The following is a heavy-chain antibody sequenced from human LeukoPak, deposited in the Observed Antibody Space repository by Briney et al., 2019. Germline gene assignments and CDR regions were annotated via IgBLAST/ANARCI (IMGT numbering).Heavy chain of an antibody. V-gene: IGHV3-48*03. CDR3: ATSSGSYRPFDS. CDR2: ISHTGDI. CDR1: GFLFSNFE. Sequence: GGSLRLSCAASGFLFSNFEMNWVRQAPGKGLEWVSHISHTGDIKYADSVKGRFTISRDNSKNSQYLQMTSLRAEDTAVYYCATSSGSYRPFDSWGQGILVTVSS. J-gene: IGHJ5*01. D-gene: IGHD3-22*01.